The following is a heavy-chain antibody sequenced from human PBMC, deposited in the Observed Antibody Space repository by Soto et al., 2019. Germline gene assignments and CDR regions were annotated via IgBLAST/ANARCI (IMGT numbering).Heavy chain of an antibody. CDR3: ARDGLRSYPYSSSWYDYYYYYMDV. J-gene: IGHJ6*03. CDR2: IWYDGSNK. D-gene: IGHD6-13*01. V-gene: IGHV3-33*01. Sequence: GGSLRLSCAASGFTFSSYGMHWVRQAPGKGLEWVAVIWYDGSNKYYADSVKGRFTISRDNSKNTLYLQMNSLRAEDTAVYYCARDGLRSYPYSSSWYDYYYYYMDVWGKGTTVTVSS. CDR1: GFTFSSYG.